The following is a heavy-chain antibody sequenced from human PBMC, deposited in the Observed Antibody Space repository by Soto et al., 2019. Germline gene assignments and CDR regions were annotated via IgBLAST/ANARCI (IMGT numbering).Heavy chain of an antibody. V-gene: IGHV1-69*13. D-gene: IGHD6-13*01. CDR3: ARLLYSSSWQAPVIDY. Sequence: SVKVSCKSPRGTFSSYAISLFRHSTGQGLEWMGGIIPIFGTANYAQKFQGRVTITADESTSTAYMELSSLRSEDTAVYYCARLLYSSSWQAPVIDYWGQGTLVTVSS. CDR2: IIPIFGTA. J-gene: IGHJ4*02. CDR1: RGTFSSYA.